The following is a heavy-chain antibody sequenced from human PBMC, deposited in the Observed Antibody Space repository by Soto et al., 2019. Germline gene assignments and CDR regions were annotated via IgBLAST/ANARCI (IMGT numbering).Heavy chain of an antibody. D-gene: IGHD2-15*01. J-gene: IGHJ4*02. CDR1: TDSMTQRYYY. Sequence: QVQLQESGPGLVKPSETLTLTCRVLTDSMTQRYYYWSWVRQKPGKGLVWIGHIFHTGTTHFNPSLKCRAMISVDTSKYQFSLSLMSVPAADTAVYFCARWVEVFLVYFASWGQGIPVTVSS. CDR2: IFHTGTT. CDR3: ARWVEVFLVYFAS. V-gene: IGHV4-31*03.